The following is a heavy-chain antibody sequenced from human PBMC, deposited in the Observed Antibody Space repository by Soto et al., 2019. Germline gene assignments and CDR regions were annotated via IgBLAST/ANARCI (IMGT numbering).Heavy chain of an antibody. CDR2: IYPGDSDT. J-gene: IGHJ6*02. Sequence: GESLKISCKGSGYSFTSYWIGWVRQMPGKGLEWMGIIYPGDSDTRYSPSFQGQVTISADNSISTAYLQWRSLKASDAAMYYCARHKLVRSRIYYYYGMDVWGPGATVNVSS. D-gene: IGHD6-6*01. CDR3: ARHKLVRSRIYYYYGMDV. CDR1: GYSFTSYW. V-gene: IGHV5-51*01.